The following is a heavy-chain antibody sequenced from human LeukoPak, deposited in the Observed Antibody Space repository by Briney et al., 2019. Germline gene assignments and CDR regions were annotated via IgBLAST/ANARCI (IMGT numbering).Heavy chain of an antibody. CDR3: AKEHYDYVWGSYRFGSFDY. V-gene: IGHV3-23*01. D-gene: IGHD3-16*02. CDR2: ISGSGGST. Sequence: GGSPRLSCAASGFTSSSYAMSWVRPAPGKGLEWVSAISGSGGSTYSADSVKGRFTISRDNSKTTLYLQMNSLRAEDTAVYYCAKEHYDYVWGSYRFGSFDYWGQGTLVTVSS. CDR1: GFTSSSYA. J-gene: IGHJ4*02.